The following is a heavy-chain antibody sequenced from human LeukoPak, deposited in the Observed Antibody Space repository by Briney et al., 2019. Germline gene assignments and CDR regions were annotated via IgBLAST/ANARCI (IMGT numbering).Heavy chain of an antibody. CDR1: GDSVSSNRAT. CDR3: ARRFVGIAVAEPDY. V-gene: IGHV6-1*01. D-gene: IGHD6-19*01. CDR2: TYYISKWYN. J-gene: IGHJ4*02. Sequence: SQTLSLTCAISGDSVSSNRATWNWIRQSPSRGLEWLGRTYYISKWYNDYAVSVKSRITINPDTSKNQFSLKLRSVTAADTAVYYCARRFVGIAVAEPDYWGQGTLVTVSS.